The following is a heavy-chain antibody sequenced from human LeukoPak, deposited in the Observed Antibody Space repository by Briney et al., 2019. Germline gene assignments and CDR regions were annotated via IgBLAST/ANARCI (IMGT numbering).Heavy chain of an antibody. CDR1: GGSFSGYY. J-gene: IGHJ6*03. CDR3: ARGWSKDVRLRPGRYYMDV. D-gene: IGHD4-17*01. CDR2: INHSGST. Sequence: SETLSLTCAVYGGSFSGYYWSWIRQPPGKGLEWIGEINHSGSTNYNPSLKSRVTISVDTSKNQFSLKLSSVTAADTAVHYCARGWSKDVRLRPGRYYMDVWGKGTTVTVSS. V-gene: IGHV4-34*01.